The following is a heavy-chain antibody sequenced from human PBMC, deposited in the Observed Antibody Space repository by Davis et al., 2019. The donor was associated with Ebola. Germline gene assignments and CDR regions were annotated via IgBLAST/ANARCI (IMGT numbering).Heavy chain of an antibody. CDR3: ARVGYDYPYYYYYGMDV. CDR2: ISGSGGRT. J-gene: IGHJ6*02. D-gene: IGHD5-12*01. V-gene: IGHV3-23*01. Sequence: GGSLRLSCAASGFTFSSYAMSWVRQAPGKGLEWVSAISGSGGRTYYADSVKGRFTIPRHNSKNTLYLQMNSLRAEDTAVYYCARVGYDYPYYYYYGMDVWGQGTTVTVSS. CDR1: GFTFSSYA.